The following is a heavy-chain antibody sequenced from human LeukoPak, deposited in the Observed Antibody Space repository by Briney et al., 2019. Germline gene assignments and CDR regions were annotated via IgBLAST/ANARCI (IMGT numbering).Heavy chain of an antibody. D-gene: IGHD1-26*01. CDR2: INPKSGGT. CDR3: TRSGFPEDWFDP. V-gene: IGHV1-2*02. CDR1: GYTFSGHY. Sequence: ASVKVSCKACGYTFSGHYMHWVRLAPGQGLEWMGWINPKSGGTYYEQESQGRVTMTTDTSISTAYMELTRLRSDDTAVYYCTRSGFPEDWFDPWGQGTLVTVSS. J-gene: IGHJ5*02.